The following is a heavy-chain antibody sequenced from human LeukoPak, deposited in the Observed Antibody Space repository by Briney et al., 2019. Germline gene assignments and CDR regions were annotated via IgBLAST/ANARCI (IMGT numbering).Heavy chain of an antibody. CDR3: ARVISGAFSDY. Sequence: PGGSLRLSCASSGFTFSDYYMNWIRQPPGKGLEWVSYISSSSSYTNYADSVKGRFTISRDNAKNSLYLQMTSLRAEDTAVYYCARVISGAFSDYWGQGTLVTVSS. CDR1: GFTFSDYY. J-gene: IGHJ4*02. D-gene: IGHD7-27*01. CDR2: ISSSSSYT. V-gene: IGHV3-11*05.